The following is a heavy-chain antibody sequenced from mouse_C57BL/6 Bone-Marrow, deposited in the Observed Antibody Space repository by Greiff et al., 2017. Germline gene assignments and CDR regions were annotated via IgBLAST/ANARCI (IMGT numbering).Heavy chain of an antibody. J-gene: IGHJ2*01. CDR1: GYAFSSSW. CDR3: ARSRLLRYFDY. D-gene: IGHD1-1*01. CDR2: IYPGDGDT. Sequence: QVQLKQSGPELVKPGASVKISCKASGYAFSSSWMNWVKQRPGKGLEWIGRIYPGDGDTNSNGKFKGKATLTADKSSSTAYMQLSSLTSEDSAVYFCARSRLLRYFDYWGQGTTLTVSS. V-gene: IGHV1-82*01.